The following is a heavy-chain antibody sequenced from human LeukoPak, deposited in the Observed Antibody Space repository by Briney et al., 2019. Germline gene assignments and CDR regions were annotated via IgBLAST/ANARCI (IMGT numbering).Heavy chain of an antibody. V-gene: IGHV1-69*01. CDR2: IIPIFGTA. CDR1: GGTFSSYA. Sequence: GSSVKVSCKASGGTFSSYAISWVRQAPGQGLEWMGGIIPIFGTANYAQKFQGRVTITADESTSTAYMELSSLRSEDTAVYYCAKDLAALVLHIYFDYWGQGTLVTVSS. J-gene: IGHJ4*02. CDR3: AKDLAALVLHIYFDY. D-gene: IGHD2-21*01.